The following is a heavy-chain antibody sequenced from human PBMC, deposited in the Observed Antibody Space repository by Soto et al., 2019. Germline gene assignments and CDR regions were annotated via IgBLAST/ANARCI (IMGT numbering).Heavy chain of an antibody. V-gene: IGHV3-11*01. CDR3: ARDLGYYDSSGDYPYYFDY. CDR1: GFTFSDYY. CDR2: IGGSGSTI. Sequence: PGGSLRLSCAASGFTFSDYYMTWIRQAPGKGLEWVSYIGGSGSTIYYADSVKGRFTISRDNAKNSLYLQMISLRAEDTAVYYCARDLGYYDSSGDYPYYFDYWGQGTLVTVSS. D-gene: IGHD3-22*01. J-gene: IGHJ4*02.